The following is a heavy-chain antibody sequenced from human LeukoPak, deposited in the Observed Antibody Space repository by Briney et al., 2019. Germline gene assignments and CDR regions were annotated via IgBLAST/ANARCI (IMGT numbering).Heavy chain of an antibody. Sequence: VASVRVSCKASGYTFTTYYIHWVRQAPGQGLEWMGIINPSDGSTNYAQKFQGRVTMTRGTSTSTVYMELSSLRSEDTAVYHCARSGYDYAWGSYRYRPSDAFDIWGRGTMVTVSS. CDR2: INPSDGST. D-gene: IGHD3-16*02. J-gene: IGHJ3*02. CDR3: ARSGYDYAWGSYRYRPSDAFDI. V-gene: IGHV1-46*01. CDR1: GYTFTTYY.